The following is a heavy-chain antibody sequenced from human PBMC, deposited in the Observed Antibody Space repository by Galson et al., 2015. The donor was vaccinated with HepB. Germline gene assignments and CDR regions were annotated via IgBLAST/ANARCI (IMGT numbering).Heavy chain of an antibody. CDR3: TTEGDGYSFDY. CDR2: ISYDGSNK. V-gene: IGHV3-30*04. D-gene: IGHD5-24*01. J-gene: IGHJ4*02. CDR1: GFTFSSYA. Sequence: SLRLSCAASGFTFSSYAMHWVRQAPGKGLEWVAVISYDGSNKYYADSVKGRFTISRDDSKNTLYLQMNSLKTEDTAVYYCTTEGDGYSFDYWGQGTLVTVSS.